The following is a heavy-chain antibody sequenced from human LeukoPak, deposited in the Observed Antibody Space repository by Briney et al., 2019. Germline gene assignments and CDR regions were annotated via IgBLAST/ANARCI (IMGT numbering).Heavy chain of an antibody. J-gene: IGHJ4*02. CDR1: GGSFSGYY. V-gene: IGHV4-34*01. Sequence: PSETLSLTCAVYGGSFSGYYWSWIRQPPGKGLEWIGEINHSGSTNYNPSLKSRVTISVDTSKNQFSLKLSSVTAADTAVYYCARHVIVAYYYDSSGYYHELEAHDYWGQGTLVTVSS. CDR2: INHSGST. D-gene: IGHD3-22*01. CDR3: ARHVIVAYYYDSSGYYHELEAHDY.